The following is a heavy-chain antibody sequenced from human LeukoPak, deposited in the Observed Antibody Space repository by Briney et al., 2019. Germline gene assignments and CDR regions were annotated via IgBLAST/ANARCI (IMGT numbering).Heavy chain of an antibody. D-gene: IGHD3-22*01. Sequence: PGGSLRLSCAASGFTVSSNYMSWVRQAPGKGLEWVSVIYSGGSTYYADSVKGRFTISRDNSKNTLYLQMNSLRAEDTAVYYCAREGEGLYDSSGYYYAPPGYWGQGTLVTVSS. V-gene: IGHV3-53*01. CDR3: AREGEGLYDSSGYYYAPPGY. CDR1: GFTVSSNY. J-gene: IGHJ4*02. CDR2: IYSGGST.